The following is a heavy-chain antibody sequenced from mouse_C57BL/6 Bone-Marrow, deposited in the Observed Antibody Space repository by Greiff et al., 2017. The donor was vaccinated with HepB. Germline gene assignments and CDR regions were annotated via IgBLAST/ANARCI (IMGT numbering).Heavy chain of an antibody. CDR1: GFTFSSYG. J-gene: IGHJ2*01. CDR3: ERHEGYDGYYKKNFDY. D-gene: IGHD2-3*01. CDR2: ISSGGSYT. Sequence: DVMLVESGGDLVKPGGSLKLSCAASGFTFSSYGMSWVRQTPDKRLEWVATISSGGSYTYYPDSVKGRFTISRDNAKNTLYLQMSRLKSEDTAMYYCERHEGYDGYYKKNFDYWGQGTTLTVSS. V-gene: IGHV5-6*02.